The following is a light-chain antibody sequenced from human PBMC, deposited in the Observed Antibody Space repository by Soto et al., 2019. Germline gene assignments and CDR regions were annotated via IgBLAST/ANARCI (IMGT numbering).Light chain of an antibody. CDR1: SSDVGGYDY. CDR3: SSYTTSSTLGV. J-gene: IGLJ2*01. Sequence: QSALTQPASVSGSPGQSITISCTGTSSDVGGYDYVSWYQQRPGKAPKLMIYEVSNRPSGVSNRFSGSKSDNTASLTISGLQAEDEADYYCSSYTTSSTLGVFGGGTKLTVL. CDR2: EVS. V-gene: IGLV2-14*01.